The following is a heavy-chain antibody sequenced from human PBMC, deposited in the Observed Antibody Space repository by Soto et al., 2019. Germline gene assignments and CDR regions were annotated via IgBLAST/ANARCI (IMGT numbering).Heavy chain of an antibody. Sequence: SETLSLTCAVSGGSISSGGYSWSWIRQPPGKGLEWIGYIYHSGSTYYNPSLKSRVTISVDRSKNQFSLKLSSVTAADTAVYYCARGLITGSHYSGGWYYFDSWGQGTQVTVS. J-gene: IGHJ4*02. D-gene: IGHD6-19*01. CDR3: ARGLITGSHYSGGWYYFDS. CDR1: GGSISSGGYS. CDR2: IYHSGST. V-gene: IGHV4-30-2*01.